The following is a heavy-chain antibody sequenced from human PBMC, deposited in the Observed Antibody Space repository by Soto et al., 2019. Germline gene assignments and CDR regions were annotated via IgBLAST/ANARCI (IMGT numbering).Heavy chain of an antibody. CDR1: GFTVRSNY. J-gene: IGHJ4*02. CDR2: IYSGGST. Sequence: PGGSLRLSSAASGFTVRSNYMSWVRQAPGKGLEWVSVIYSGGSTYYADSVKGRFTISRDNSKNTLYLQMNSLRAEDTAVYYCARENGIAAAGYYFDYWGQGTLVTVSS. V-gene: IGHV3-53*01. CDR3: ARENGIAAAGYYFDY. D-gene: IGHD6-13*01.